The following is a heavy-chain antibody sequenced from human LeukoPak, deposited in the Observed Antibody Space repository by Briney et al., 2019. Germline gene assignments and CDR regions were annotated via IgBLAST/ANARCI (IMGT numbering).Heavy chain of an antibody. J-gene: IGHJ6*03. CDR2: ISAYNGNT. Sequence: ASVKVSCKASGYTFTSYGISWVRQAPGQGLEWMGWISAYNGNTNYAQKLQGRVTMTTDTSTSTAYMELRSLRSDDTAVYYCARASGSYSGYYYYYMDVWGKGTTVTVSS. CDR3: ARASGSYSGYYYYYMDV. D-gene: IGHD1-26*01. V-gene: IGHV1-18*01. CDR1: GYTFTSYG.